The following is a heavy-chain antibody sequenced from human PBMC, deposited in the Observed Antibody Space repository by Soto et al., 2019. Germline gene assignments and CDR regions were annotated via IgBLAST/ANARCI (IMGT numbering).Heavy chain of an antibody. V-gene: IGHV4-59*01. J-gene: IGHJ6*02. Sequence: QVQLQESGPGLVKPSETLSLTCTVSGGSISSYYWSWIRQPPGKGLEWIGYIYYSGSTNYNPSLKSRVTISVDTSKKQFSLKVSSVTAADTAMYYCARAVECTGTSCYAEGGGGMDVWGQGTTVTVSS. CDR1: GGSISSYY. D-gene: IGHD2-2*01. CDR3: ARAVECTGTSCYAEGGGGMDV. CDR2: IYYSGST.